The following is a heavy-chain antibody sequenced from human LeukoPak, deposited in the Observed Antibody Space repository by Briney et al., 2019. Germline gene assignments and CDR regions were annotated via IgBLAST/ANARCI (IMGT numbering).Heavy chain of an antibody. CDR1: GLTFSSYE. CDR2: ISSSGSSI. CDR3: VRDGSGYDY. Sequence: PGGSLRLSCAASGLTFSSYEMNWVRQAPGKGLEWVPYISSSGSSIYYADSVKGRFTISRDNAKNSLYLQMNSLRADDTAIYYCVRDGSGYDYWGQGTLVTVSS. J-gene: IGHJ4*02. D-gene: IGHD6-19*01. V-gene: IGHV3-48*03.